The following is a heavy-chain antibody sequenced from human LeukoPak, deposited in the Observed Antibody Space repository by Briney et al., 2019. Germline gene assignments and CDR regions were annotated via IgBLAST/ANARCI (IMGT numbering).Heavy chain of an antibody. CDR2: ISSSGSTI. CDR1: GFTFSSFE. Sequence: GGSRRLSCAASGFTFSSFEMDWVRQAPGKGLDWVSYISSSGSTIYYAVSVKGRFTISRDNAKNSLYLQMNSLRAEDTAVYYCAKEVTPDRSGFDAFDIWGQGTMVTVSS. CDR3: AKEVTPDRSGFDAFDI. J-gene: IGHJ3*02. V-gene: IGHV3-48*03. D-gene: IGHD3-22*01.